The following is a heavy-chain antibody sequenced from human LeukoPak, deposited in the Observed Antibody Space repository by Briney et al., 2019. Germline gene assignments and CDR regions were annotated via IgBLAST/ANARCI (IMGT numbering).Heavy chain of an antibody. J-gene: IGHJ5*02. Sequence: SETLSLTCTVSGGSISSYYWSWIRQPPGKGLEWIGYIYTSGSTNYNPSLKSRVTISVDTFKNQFSLKLSSVTAADTAVYYCARLYVTSWFDPWGQGTLVTVSS. D-gene: IGHD2-8*01. V-gene: IGHV4-4*09. CDR2: IYTSGST. CDR1: GGSISSYY. CDR3: ARLYVTSWFDP.